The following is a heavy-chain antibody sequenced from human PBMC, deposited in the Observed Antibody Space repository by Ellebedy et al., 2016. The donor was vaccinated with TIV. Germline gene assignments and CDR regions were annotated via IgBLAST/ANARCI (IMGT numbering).Heavy chain of an antibody. CDR2: IWYDGSNK. V-gene: IGHV3-33*08. D-gene: IGHD1-1*01. Sequence: PGGSLRLSCAASGFTFSSYGMHWVRQAPGKGLEWVAVIWYDGSNKYYADSVKGRFTISRDNSKNTLYLQMNSLRAEDTAVYYCARDPRADPLERLDAFDIWGQGTMVTVSS. CDR1: GFTFSSYG. J-gene: IGHJ3*02. CDR3: ARDPRADPLERLDAFDI.